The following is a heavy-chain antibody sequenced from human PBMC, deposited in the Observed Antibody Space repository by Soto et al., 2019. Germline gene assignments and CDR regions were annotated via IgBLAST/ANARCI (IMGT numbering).Heavy chain of an antibody. J-gene: IGHJ4*02. D-gene: IGHD6-19*01. CDR1: GSAFGTYI. CDR2: ISQDGNSK. V-gene: IGHV3-30-3*01. CDR3: ARELRSSGRAGIFDN. Sequence: QVQLVESGGGVVQPGGSLRLSCVGTGSAFGTYILHWVRQAPGKGLEWVTGISQDGNSKHYADSVWGRLTISRDNSENTVYLQMDSLTAEDTAVYFCARELRSSGRAGIFDNWGQGTLVTVSS.